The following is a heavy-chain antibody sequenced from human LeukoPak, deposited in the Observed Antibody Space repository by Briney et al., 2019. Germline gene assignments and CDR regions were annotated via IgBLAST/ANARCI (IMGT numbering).Heavy chain of an antibody. J-gene: IGHJ3*02. Sequence: GASVKVSCKASGYPFSSYDINWVRQATGQGPEWMGWMNPNSGDTGYAQKFQGRVTMTRDTSISTACMDLSSLRSDDTAVYYCARGTIYCSRTTCQDAFDIWGQGTMVTVSS. V-gene: IGHV1-8*01. D-gene: IGHD2-2*01. CDR1: GYPFSSYD. CDR2: MNPNSGDT. CDR3: ARGTIYCSRTTCQDAFDI.